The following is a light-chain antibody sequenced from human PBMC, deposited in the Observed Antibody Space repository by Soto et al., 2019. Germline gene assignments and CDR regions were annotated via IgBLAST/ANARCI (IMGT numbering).Light chain of an antibody. Sequence: EIVMTQSPATLSVSPGERATLSCRASQSVRSNFAWYQQKPGQAPRLLIYGASTRATGIPARFSGSGSGTEFALTIGLKRSEDFAVYYCQQYNNWPTFGQATKVDI. V-gene: IGKV3-15*01. CDR2: GAS. CDR3: QQYNNWPT. J-gene: IGKJ1*01. CDR1: QSVRSN.